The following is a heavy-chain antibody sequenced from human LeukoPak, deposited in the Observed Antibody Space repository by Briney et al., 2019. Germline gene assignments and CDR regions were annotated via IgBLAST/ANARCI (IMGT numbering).Heavy chain of an antibody. V-gene: IGHV1-69*05. Sequence: ASVKVSCKASGGTFSSYAISWVRQAPGQGLEWMGGIIPIFGTANYAQKFQGRVTITTDESTSTAYMELSSLRSEDTAVYYCARSDVVVPNGPYYYYMDVWGKGTTVTVSS. CDR2: IIPIFGTA. J-gene: IGHJ6*03. D-gene: IGHD2-15*01. CDR3: ARSDVVVPNGPYYYYMDV. CDR1: GGTFSSYA.